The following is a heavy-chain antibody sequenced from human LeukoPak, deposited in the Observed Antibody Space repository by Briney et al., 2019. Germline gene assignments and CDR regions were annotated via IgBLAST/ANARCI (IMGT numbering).Heavy chain of an antibody. CDR3: SRRITGTPFEVDY. D-gene: IGHD1-20*01. CDR1: GFTFSSYS. V-gene: IGHV3-21*01. Sequence: GGSLRLSCAASGFTFSSYSMNWVRQAPGKGLEWVSSISSSSSYIYYADSVKGRFTISRDNAKNSLYLQMNSLRAEDSAVYYCSRRITGTPFEVDYWGQGTLVTVSS. CDR2: ISSSSSYI. J-gene: IGHJ4*02.